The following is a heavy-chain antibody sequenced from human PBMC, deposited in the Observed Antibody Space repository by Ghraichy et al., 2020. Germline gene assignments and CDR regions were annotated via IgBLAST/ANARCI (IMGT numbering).Heavy chain of an antibody. J-gene: IGHJ4*02. CDR1: EFTFSNYA. CDR2: ISGSASNT. Sequence: GGSLRLSCVASEFTFSNYAMSWVRQAPGRGLEWVSTISGSASNTYYPDSVKGRFTISRDNSKNTLYLQLNNLRVEDTAVYYCARASASDDFWSGFTGLDYWGQGTLVTVSS. CDR3: ARASASDDFWSGFTGLDY. D-gene: IGHD3-3*01. V-gene: IGHV3-23*01.